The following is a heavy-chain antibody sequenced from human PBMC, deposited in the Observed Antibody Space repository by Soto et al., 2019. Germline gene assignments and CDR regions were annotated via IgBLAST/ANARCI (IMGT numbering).Heavy chain of an antibody. CDR3: AKGILSATIGPYAMDV. CDR1: GFDFSSYA. Sequence: PGGSLRLSCEASGFDFSSYAMHWVRRAPGKGLEWVGVISYDGNYIYYADSVKGRFTISRDNSKNTLYVQVNSLRPEDTAVYYCAKGILSATIGPYAMDVWGQGTTVTVSS. CDR2: ISYDGNYI. V-gene: IGHV3-30*18. J-gene: IGHJ6*02. D-gene: IGHD3-16*01.